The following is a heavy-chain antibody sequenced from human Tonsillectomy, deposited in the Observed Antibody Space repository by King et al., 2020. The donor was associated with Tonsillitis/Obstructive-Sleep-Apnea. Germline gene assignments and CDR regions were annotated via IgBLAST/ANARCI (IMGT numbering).Heavy chain of an antibody. J-gene: IGHJ4*02. D-gene: IGHD6-13*01. V-gene: IGHV3-48*03. CDR1: GFTFSSYE. CDR3: ARDTKDSSSWYYFDY. CDR2: ISSSGSTI. Sequence: VQLVESGGGLVQPGGSLRLSCAASGFTFSSYEMNWVRQAPGKGLEWVSYISSSGSTIYYADSVKGRFTISRDNAKNSLYLQMNSLRAEDTAVYYCARDTKDSSSWYYFDYWGQGTLVTVSS.